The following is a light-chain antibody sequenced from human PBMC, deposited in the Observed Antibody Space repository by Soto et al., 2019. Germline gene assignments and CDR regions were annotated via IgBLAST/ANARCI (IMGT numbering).Light chain of an antibody. J-gene: IGKJ1*01. CDR3: LQHNTYPWT. Sequence: DIQMTQSPSSLSASVGDRVTITCRARQGIRTDLGWFQQKPGKVPKRLIYAASTLQRGAPSRFSGSGSGTEFSLTIGSLQPEDFATYCCLQHNTYPWTVGQGTKVESK. V-gene: IGKV1-17*01. CDR2: AAS. CDR1: QGIRTD.